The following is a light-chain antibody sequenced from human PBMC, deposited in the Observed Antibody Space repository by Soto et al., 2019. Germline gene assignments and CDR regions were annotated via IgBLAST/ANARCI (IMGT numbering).Light chain of an antibody. CDR1: QSVISS. CDR3: QQYNNWPPT. CDR2: GAS. V-gene: IGKV3-15*01. J-gene: IGKJ5*01. Sequence: EIVMTQSPATLSVSPGERATLSCRASQSVISSLAWFQQKPGQAPRLLIYGASARATGIPARFSGSGSGTEFTLSISSLQSEDFAVYYCQQYNNWPPTFGQGTRLEI.